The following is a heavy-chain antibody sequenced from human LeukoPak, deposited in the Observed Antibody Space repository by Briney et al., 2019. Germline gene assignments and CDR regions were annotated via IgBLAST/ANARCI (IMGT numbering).Heavy chain of an antibody. V-gene: IGHV4-4*02. CDR2: VNLQGST. CDR3: AREGGPYRPLDY. J-gene: IGHJ4*02. CDR1: GGSITNTNY. Sequence: SETLSLTCGVSGGSITNTNYWTWVRQPPGKGLEWIGEVNLQGSTNYNPSLMGRVAISVDTSENHISLQLTSVTAADTAVYYCAREGGPYRPLDYSGQGTLVTVSS.